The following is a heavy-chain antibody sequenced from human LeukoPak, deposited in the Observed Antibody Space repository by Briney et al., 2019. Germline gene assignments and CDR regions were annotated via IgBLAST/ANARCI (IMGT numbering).Heavy chain of an antibody. CDR2: ISSGSSII. Sequence: GGSLRLSCAASGLTFSSYSMNWVRQAPGKGLEWVSYISSGSSIIYYADSVKGRFTISRDNAKNSLYLQMNSLRDEDTAVYFCARESGYPFDSWGQGTLVTVSS. CDR3: ARESGYPFDS. J-gene: IGHJ4*02. CDR1: GLTFSSYS. V-gene: IGHV3-48*02. D-gene: IGHD3-22*01.